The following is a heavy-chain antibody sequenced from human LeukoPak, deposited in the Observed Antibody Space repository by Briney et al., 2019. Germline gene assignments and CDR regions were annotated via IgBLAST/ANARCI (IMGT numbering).Heavy chain of an antibody. D-gene: IGHD3-3*01. CDR2: IYYSGST. CDR1: GGSISSYY. CDR3: ARAPPVGEDYYYYYYMDV. J-gene: IGHJ6*03. V-gene: IGHV4-59*01. Sequence: PSETLSLTCTVSGGSISSYYWSWIRQPPGKGLEWIWYIYYSGSTNYNPSLKSRVTISVDTSKNQFSLKLSSVTAADTAVYYCARAPPVGEDYYYYYYMDVWGKGTTVTVSS.